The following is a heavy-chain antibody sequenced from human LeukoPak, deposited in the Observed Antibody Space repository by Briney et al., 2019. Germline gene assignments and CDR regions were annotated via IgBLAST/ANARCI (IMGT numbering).Heavy chain of an antibody. CDR1: GFTFSSYW. CDR3: ATPRGTVATVAVY. V-gene: IGHV3-74*01. D-gene: IGHD4-23*01. CDR2: INSDGSSK. Sequence: GGSLRLSCAASGFTFSSYWMHWVSQAPGKGLVWVSRINSDGSSKIYADSVKGRFTIYRDNDKNTLYLQKKNLRAEDTAVYYCATPRGTVATVAVYWGQGTLVTVSS. J-gene: IGHJ4*02.